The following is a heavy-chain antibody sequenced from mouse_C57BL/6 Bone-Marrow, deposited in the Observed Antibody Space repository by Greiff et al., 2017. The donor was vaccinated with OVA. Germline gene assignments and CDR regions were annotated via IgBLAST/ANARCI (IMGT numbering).Heavy chain of an antibody. CDR3: ARGGASPFAY. V-gene: IGHV1-42*01. CDR2: INPSTGGT. J-gene: IGHJ3*01. CDR1: GYSFTGYY. Sequence: VQLKQSGPELVKPGASVKISCKASGYSFTGYYMNWVKQSPAKSLEWIGEINPSTGGTSYNQKFKAKATLTIDKSSSTVSLQLKSLTSEDSAVYYYARGGASPFAYWGQGTLVTVSA.